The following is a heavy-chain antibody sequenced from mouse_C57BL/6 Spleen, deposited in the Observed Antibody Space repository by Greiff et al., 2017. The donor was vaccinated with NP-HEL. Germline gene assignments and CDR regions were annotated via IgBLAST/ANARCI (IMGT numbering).Heavy chain of an antibody. J-gene: IGHJ2*01. V-gene: IGHV1-82*01. D-gene: IGHD1-1*01. CDR2: IYPGDGDT. CDR1: GYAFSSSW. Sequence: QVQLKESGPELVKPGASVKISCKASGYAFSSSWMNWVKQRPGKGLEWIGRIYPGDGDTNYNGKFKGKATLTVDTSSSTAYMQLSSLTSEDSAVYYCARRVDYFDYWGQGTTLTVSS. CDR3: ARRVDYFDY.